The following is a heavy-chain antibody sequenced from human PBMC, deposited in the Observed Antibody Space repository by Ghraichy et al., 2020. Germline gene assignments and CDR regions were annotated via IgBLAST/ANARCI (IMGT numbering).Heavy chain of an antibody. CDR2: ISGNGAST. CDR3: AKKFYYGSESTSGLFDY. CDR1: GFTFSTYA. Sequence: GGSLRLSCAASGFTFSTYAMSWVRQAPGKGPEWVSAISGNGASTNYADSVRGRFTISRDNSKNTLYLQMNSLRVEETAVYYCAKKFYYGSESTSGLFDYWGQGTLVTVSS. D-gene: IGHD3-10*01. V-gene: IGHV3-23*01. J-gene: IGHJ4*02.